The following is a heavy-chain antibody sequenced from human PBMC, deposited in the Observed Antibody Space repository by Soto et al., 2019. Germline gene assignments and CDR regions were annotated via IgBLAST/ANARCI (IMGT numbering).Heavy chain of an antibody. CDR2: ISAYNGNT. J-gene: IGHJ3*02. D-gene: IGHD2-15*01. V-gene: IGHV1-18*01. CDR3: ARGDKHCSGGSCYNDAFDI. Sequence: ASVKVSCKASGHTFTSYGISWVRQAPGQGLEWMGWISAYNGNTNYAQKLQGRVTMTTDTSTSTAYMELRSLRSDDTAVYYCARGDKHCSGGSCYNDAFDIWGQGTMVTVSS. CDR1: GHTFTSYG.